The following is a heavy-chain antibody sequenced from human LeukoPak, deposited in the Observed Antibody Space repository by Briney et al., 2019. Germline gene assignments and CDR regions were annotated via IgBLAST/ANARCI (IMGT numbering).Heavy chain of an antibody. CDR2: ISSSGSTI. CDR1: GFTFSDYY. CDR3: ARVRGSQTEGYYFDY. Sequence: GGSLRLSCAASGFTFSDYYMSWIRQAPGKGLEWVSYISSSGSTIYYADSGKGRFTISRDNAKNSLYLQMNSLRAEDTAVYYCARVRGSQTEGYYFDYWGQGTLVTVSS. V-gene: IGHV3-11*04. D-gene: IGHD1-26*01. J-gene: IGHJ4*02.